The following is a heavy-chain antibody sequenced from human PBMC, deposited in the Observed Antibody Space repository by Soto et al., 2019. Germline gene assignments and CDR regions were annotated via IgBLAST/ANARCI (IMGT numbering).Heavy chain of an antibody. J-gene: IGHJ4*02. D-gene: IGHD3-16*02. CDR3: ARGGTFGGVIADY. V-gene: IGHV4-31*03. CDR2: IYYSGST. CDR1: GGSISSGGYY. Sequence: QVQLQESGPGLVKPSQTLSLTCTVSGGSISSGGYYWSWIRQHPGKGLEWIGYIYYSGSTYYNPSLKSRVTLSVDTSKNQFSLNLSSVTAADQAVYYCARGGTFGGVIADYWGQGTLVTVSS.